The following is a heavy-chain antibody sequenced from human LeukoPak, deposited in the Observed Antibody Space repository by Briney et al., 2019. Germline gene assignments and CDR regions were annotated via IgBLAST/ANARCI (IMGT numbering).Heavy chain of an antibody. J-gene: IGHJ5*02. V-gene: IGHV5-51*01. CDR3: ARGPWFDP. Sequence: GESLKISCKASGYSFTTHWLGWVRQVPGIGLEWMGIIYPGDSDTRYSPSFQGQVTISVDQSIDTAYLQWSSLKASDTAMYYCARGPWFDPWGQGTLVTVSS. CDR1: GYSFTTHW. CDR2: IYPGDSDT.